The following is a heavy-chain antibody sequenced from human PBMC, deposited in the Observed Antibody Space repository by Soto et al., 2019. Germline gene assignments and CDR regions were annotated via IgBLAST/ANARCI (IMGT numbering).Heavy chain of an antibody. V-gene: IGHV3-73*01. J-gene: IGHJ6*02. CDR3: TRHGGPVLMVRPGYYGMDV. CDR1: GFTFSGSA. Sequence: PGGSLRLSCAASGFTFSGSAMHWVRQASGKGLEWVGRIRSKANSYATAYAASVKGRFTISRDDSKNTAYLQMNSLKTEDTAVYYCTRHGGPVLMVRPGYYGMDVWGQGTTVTVSS. CDR2: IRSKANSYAT. D-gene: IGHD2-8*01.